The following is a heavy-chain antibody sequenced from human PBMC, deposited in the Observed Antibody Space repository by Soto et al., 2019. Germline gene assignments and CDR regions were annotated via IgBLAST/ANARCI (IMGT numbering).Heavy chain of an antibody. Sequence: QVQLVESGGGELQPGMSLRLSCSTSGFTFSNYGFHWVRQAPGKGLEWVAVIWYDGSQKYYASSVKGRFTVPRDNSTNTVSLQKSSLRAEDTAIYNRARDDCSTTSCLAYRGQGALVAVSS. V-gene: IGHV3-33*01. CDR2: IWYDGSQK. J-gene: IGHJ4*02. CDR3: ARDDCSTTSCLAY. CDR1: GFTFSNYG. D-gene: IGHD2-2*01.